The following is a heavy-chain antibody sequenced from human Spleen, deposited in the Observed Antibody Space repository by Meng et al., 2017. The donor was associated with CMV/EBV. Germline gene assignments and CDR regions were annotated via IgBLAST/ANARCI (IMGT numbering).Heavy chain of an antibody. Sequence: CQASGYTFTGYYMHWVRQAPGQGLEWMGWINPNSGGTNYAQKFQGRVTMTRDTSISTAYMELSRLRSDDTAVYYCATEGQLSSGGFDYWGQGTLVTVSS. V-gene: IGHV1-2*02. J-gene: IGHJ4*02. CDR3: ATEGQLSSGGFDY. CDR1: GYTFTGYY. D-gene: IGHD6-6*01. CDR2: INPNSGGT.